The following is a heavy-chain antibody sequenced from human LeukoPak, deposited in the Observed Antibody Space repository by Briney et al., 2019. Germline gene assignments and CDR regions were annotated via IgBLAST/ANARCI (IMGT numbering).Heavy chain of an antibody. CDR2: INHSGST. J-gene: IGHJ4*02. Sequence: SETLSLTCTVSGGSISSSSYYWGWIRQPPGKGLEWIGEINHSGSTNYNPSLKSRVTISVDTSKNQFSLKLSSVTAADTAVYYCARVAQLWWGYYFDYWGQGTLVTVSS. CDR3: ARVAQLWWGYYFDY. D-gene: IGHD5-18*01. CDR1: GGSISSSSYY. V-gene: IGHV4-39*07.